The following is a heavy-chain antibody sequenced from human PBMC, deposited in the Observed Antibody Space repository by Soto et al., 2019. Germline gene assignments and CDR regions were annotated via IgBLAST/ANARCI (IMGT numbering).Heavy chain of an antibody. CDR3: ARAGRGVFLSAATPAYYLYHGIDI. V-gene: IGHV3-7*01. CDR1: EGNSIHHC. D-gene: IGHD2-2*01. Sequence: GGLQRHWSRAGEGNSIHHCVSWISKKQGKGLEWVANIQQDGREQYYVDPVKGRFTISRDNAKNSLYLQMNSLRAEDTAVDYGARAGRGVFLSAATPAYYLYHGIDICGQR. J-gene: IGHJ6*02. CDR2: IQQDGREQ.